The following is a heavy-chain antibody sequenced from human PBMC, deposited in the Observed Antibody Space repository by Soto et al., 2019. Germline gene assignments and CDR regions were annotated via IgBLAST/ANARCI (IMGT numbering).Heavy chain of an antibody. V-gene: IGHV1-18*01. CDR3: ARVGVGLAAPRVWPY. CDR1: GYTFTSYG. CDR2: INPYNWNT. D-gene: IGHD6-13*01. Sequence: ASVKVSCKASGYTFTSYGISWVRQAPGQGLEWMAWINPYNWNTKYAEKFLGRVTVTTDTSTATAYMEVRSLTSDDTAVFYCARVGVGLAAPRVWPYWGQGTPVTVSS. J-gene: IGHJ4*02.